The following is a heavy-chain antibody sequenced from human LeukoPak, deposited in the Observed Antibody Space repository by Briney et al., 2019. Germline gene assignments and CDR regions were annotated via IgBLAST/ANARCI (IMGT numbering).Heavy chain of an antibody. D-gene: IGHD3-10*01. CDR1: GYSISSGYY. V-gene: IGHV4-38-2*02. J-gene: IGHJ5*02. CDR3: ARESVSSGTNWFDP. Sequence: PSETLSLTCAVSGYSISSGYYWGWIRQPPGKGLEWIGTIYHSGTTYYNPSLKSRVTISVDTSKNQFSLKLSSVTAADTAVYYCARESVSSGTNWFDPWGQGTLVTVSS. CDR2: IYHSGTT.